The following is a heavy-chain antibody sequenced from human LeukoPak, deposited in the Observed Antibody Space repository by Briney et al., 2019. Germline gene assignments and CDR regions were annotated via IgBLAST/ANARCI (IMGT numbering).Heavy chain of an antibody. V-gene: IGHV3-9*01. CDR2: ISWNSGSI. D-gene: IGHD3-16*02. Sequence: GRSLRLSCAASGFTFDDYAMHWVRQAPGKGLEWVSGISWNSGSIGYADSVKGRFTISRDNAKNSLYLQMNSLRAEDTALYYCAKGISRRPSAFDIWGQGTVVTVSS. J-gene: IGHJ3*02. CDR3: AKGISRRPSAFDI. CDR1: GFTFDDYA.